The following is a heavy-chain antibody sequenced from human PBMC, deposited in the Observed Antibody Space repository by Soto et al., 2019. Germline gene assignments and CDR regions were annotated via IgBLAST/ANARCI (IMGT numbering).Heavy chain of an antibody. CDR2: INPTGSVT. J-gene: IGHJ4*02. CDR1: GFTFSNYW. CDR3: ARVRNGEYSFDY. D-gene: IGHD3-10*01. V-gene: IGHV3-74*01. Sequence: EVQLVESGGGLVQPGGSLRLSCAASGFTFSNYWMHWVRQAPGTGLVWVSRINPTGSVTSYADSVKGRFSISRDNAEDTLSLQMNSLRGEDTAVYYCARVRNGEYSFDYWGQGTLVTVSS.